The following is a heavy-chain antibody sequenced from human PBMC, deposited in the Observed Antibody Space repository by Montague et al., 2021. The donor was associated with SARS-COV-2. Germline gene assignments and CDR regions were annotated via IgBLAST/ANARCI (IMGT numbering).Heavy chain of an antibody. Sequence: TLSLTCKVYGDSISGSSHFWNWIRQHPGKGLEWIGYIYHTGTTHYRPSLKSRAALSVDISQNQFSLKLNSMTAADTAIYYCARGVSYGSGFLSEWGPGTLVIVSS. CDR2: IYHTGTT. CDR1: GDSISGSSHF. D-gene: IGHD3-10*01. V-gene: IGHV4-31*03. J-gene: IGHJ4*02. CDR3: ARGVSYGSGFLSE.